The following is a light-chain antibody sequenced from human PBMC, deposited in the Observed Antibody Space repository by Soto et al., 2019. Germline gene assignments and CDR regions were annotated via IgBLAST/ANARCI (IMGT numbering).Light chain of an antibody. CDR2: DVM. J-gene: IGLJ3*02. Sequence: QSALTQPASVSGSPGQSITISCTGTSSDIGGYNYVSWYQHHPGKAPKLMIYDVMNRPSGVSNRFSGSKSGNTASLTISGLKDEDEANYYCSSYTSSSTLVFGGGTKLTVL. V-gene: IGLV2-14*03. CDR3: SSYTSSSTLV. CDR1: SSDIGGYNY.